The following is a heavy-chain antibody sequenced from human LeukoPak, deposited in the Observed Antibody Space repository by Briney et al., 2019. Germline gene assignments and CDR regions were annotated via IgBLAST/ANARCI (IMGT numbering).Heavy chain of an antibody. Sequence: GASVKVSCKASGYTFTGYYMHWVRQAPGQGLERMGWINPNSGGTNYAQKFQGRVTMTRDTSISTAYMELSRLRSDDTAVYYCARWGTMGPAYYYYMDVWGKGTTVTVSS. V-gene: IGHV1-2*02. J-gene: IGHJ6*03. CDR1: GYTFTGYY. CDR3: ARWGTMGPAYYYYMDV. D-gene: IGHD3-10*01. CDR2: INPNSGGT.